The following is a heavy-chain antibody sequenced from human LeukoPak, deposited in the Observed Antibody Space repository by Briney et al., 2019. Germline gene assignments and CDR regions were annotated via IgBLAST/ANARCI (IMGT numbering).Heavy chain of an antibody. CDR3: ARYMWSAPESPSDY. V-gene: IGHV1-18*01. CDR2: ISTHSGNT. D-gene: IGHD2-21*01. Sequence: ASVKVSCKASGYTFTNYGLTWVRQAPGQGLEWMGWISTHSGNTDYAQNLQGRVTMTTDTSTSTAYMELRSLRSDDTAVYYCARYMWSAPESPSDYWGQGTLVTVSS. J-gene: IGHJ4*02. CDR1: GYTFTNYG.